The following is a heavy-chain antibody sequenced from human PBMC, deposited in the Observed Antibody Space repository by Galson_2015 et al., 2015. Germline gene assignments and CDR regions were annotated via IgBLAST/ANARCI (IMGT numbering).Heavy chain of an antibody. J-gene: IGHJ5*02. V-gene: IGHV4-59*01. Sequence: ETLSLTCTVSGGSISSYYWSWIRQPPGKGLEWIGYIYYSGSTNYNPSLKSRVTISVDTSKNQFSLKLSSVTAADTAVYYCARDNPIYDFWSGYVAWFDPWGQGTLVTVSS. CDR1: GGSISSYY. D-gene: IGHD3-3*01. CDR2: IYYSGST. CDR3: ARDNPIYDFWSGYVAWFDP.